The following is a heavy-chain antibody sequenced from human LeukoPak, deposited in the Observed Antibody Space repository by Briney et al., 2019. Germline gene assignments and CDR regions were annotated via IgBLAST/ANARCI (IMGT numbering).Heavy chain of an antibody. J-gene: IGHJ3*02. V-gene: IGHV1-2*02. CDR2: INPNSGGT. Sequence: GASVKVSFRASGSTFTGYYIHWMRQAPGQGLEWMGWINPNSGGTNYAQKFQGRVTMTRDTSISTAYMDLSRLRSDDTAVYFCARARYYDFWSGSVPGAFDIWGQGTMVTVSS. D-gene: IGHD3-3*01. CDR3: ARARYYDFWSGSVPGAFDI. CDR1: GSTFTGYY.